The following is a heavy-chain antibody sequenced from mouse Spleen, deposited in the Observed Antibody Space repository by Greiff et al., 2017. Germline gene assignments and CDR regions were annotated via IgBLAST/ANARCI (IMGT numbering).Heavy chain of an antibody. CDR3: ARGAYYRYDVSAMDY. CDR1: GYTFTSYW. J-gene: IGHJ4*01. CDR2: INPSTGYT. Sequence: QVQLQQSGAELAKPGASVKMSCKASGYTFTSYWMHWVKQRPGQGLEWIGYINPSTGYTEYNQKFKDKATLTADTSSNTAYMQLSSLTSEDSAVYYCARGAYYRYDVSAMDYWGQGTSVTVSS. V-gene: IGHV1-7*01. D-gene: IGHD2-14*01.